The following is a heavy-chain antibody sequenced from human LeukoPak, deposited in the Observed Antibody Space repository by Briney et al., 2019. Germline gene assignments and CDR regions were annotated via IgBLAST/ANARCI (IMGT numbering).Heavy chain of an antibody. CDR3: ARCYGYYYYGMDV. J-gene: IGHJ6*02. CDR1: GFTFAGHT. V-gene: IGHV3-48*04. D-gene: IGHD3-16*01. Sequence: GGSLRLSCAASGFTFAGHTMTWLRQAPGKGLEWVSYISSSGSTIYYADSVKGRFTISRDNAKNSLYLQMNSLRAEDTAVYYCARCYGYYYYGMDVWGQGTTVTVSS. CDR2: ISSSGSTI.